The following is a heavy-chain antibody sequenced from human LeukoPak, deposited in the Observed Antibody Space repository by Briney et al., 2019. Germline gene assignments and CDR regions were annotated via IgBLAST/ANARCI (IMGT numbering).Heavy chain of an antibody. J-gene: IGHJ4*02. V-gene: IGHV3-20*04. CDR3: ARVPYYYDSSGYYYYFDY. D-gene: IGHD3-22*01. CDR2: INWNGGST. Sequence: GGSLRLSCAASGFTFDDYGMSWVRQAPGKGLEWVSGINWNGGSTGYADSVKGRFTISRDNAKNSLYLQMNSLRAEDTAVYYCARVPYYYDSSGYYYYFDYWGQGTLVTVSS. CDR1: GFTFDDYG.